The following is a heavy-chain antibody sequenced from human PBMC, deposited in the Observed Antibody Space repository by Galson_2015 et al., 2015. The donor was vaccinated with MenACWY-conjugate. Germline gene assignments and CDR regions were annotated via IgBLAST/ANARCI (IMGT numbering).Heavy chain of an antibody. Sequence: SLRLSCAASGFTVSSYDMNWVRQAPGKGLEWVAVISYDGSNKYYADSVKGRFTISRDNSKNTLYLQMNRLRAEETAVYYCARDIPYGDYKPTEDAFYIWGQGTMVTVSS. J-gene: IGHJ3*02. V-gene: IGHV3-30-3*01. CDR2: ISYDGSNK. CDR3: ARDIPYGDYKPTEDAFYI. D-gene: IGHD4-17*01. CDR1: GFTVSSYD.